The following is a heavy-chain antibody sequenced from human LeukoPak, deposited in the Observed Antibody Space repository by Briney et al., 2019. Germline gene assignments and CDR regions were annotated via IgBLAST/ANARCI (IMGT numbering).Heavy chain of an antibody. J-gene: IGHJ6*03. CDR2: INPNTAGT. D-gene: IGHD4-11*01. CDR3: ATSAGDYRAGHYYYMGV. Sequence: ASVKVSCKASGYTFTGYYFHWVRPAPGQGLEWLGWINPNTAGTNYAQKVLGGVTLTWDTSISTAYMELNRLTSDDTAVYYCATSAGDYRAGHYYYMGVWGKGTSVTVSS. V-gene: IGHV1-2*02. CDR1: GYTFTGYY.